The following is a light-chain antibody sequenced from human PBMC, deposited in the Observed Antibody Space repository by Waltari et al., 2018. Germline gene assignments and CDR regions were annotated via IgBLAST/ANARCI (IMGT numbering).Light chain of an antibody. V-gene: IGKV1-39*01. CDR1: QNVANY. CDR3: QQSFELPHT. J-gene: IGKJ2*01. CDR2: GAS. Sequence: DIHMTQSPSSLSASVGDRVTISCRARQNVANYFNWYQQKPGNAPKLLISGASGLHSGVPSRFSGSGFGTDFTLTISNLQPEDFATYYCQQSFELPHTFGRGTRLELK.